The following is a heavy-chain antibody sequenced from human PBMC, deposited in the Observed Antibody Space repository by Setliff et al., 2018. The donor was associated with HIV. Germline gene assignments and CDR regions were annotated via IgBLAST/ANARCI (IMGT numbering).Heavy chain of an antibody. CDR2: ISNSWNTV. V-gene: IGHV3-48*03. Sequence: GGSLRLSCTASGFTFSAYEMNCVRQAPGKGLEWVSYISNSWNTVFYAGPVKGRLAISRDNAKNSLYLQMNSLRGEDTAVYYCARYFRDGSYNDYWGQGTLVTVSS. D-gene: IGHD3-10*01. J-gene: IGHJ4*02. CDR3: ARYFRDGSYNDY. CDR1: GFTFSAYE.